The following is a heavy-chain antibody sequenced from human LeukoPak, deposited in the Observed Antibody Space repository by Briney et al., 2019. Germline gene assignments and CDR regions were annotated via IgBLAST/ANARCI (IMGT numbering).Heavy chain of an antibody. CDR3: AGNFDCSSTSCYYNYGMDV. D-gene: IGHD2-2*01. J-gene: IGHJ6*02. CDR2: IYTSGST. V-gene: IGHV4-4*07. CDR1: GGSISSYY. Sequence: PSETLSLTCTVSGGSISSYYWSWIRQPAGKGLEWIGRIYTSGSTNYNPSLKSRVTMSVDTSKNRFSLKLSSVTAADTAVYYCAGNFDCSSTSCYYNYGMDVWGQGTTVTVSS.